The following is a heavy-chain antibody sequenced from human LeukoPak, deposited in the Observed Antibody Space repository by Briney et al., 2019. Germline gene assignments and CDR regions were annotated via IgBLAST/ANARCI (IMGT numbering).Heavy chain of an antibody. V-gene: IGHV3-30*01. CDR1: GFTFSSYA. J-gene: IGHJ5*02. CDR3: ARDLLDISGYGFDP. D-gene: IGHD3-16*01. CDR2: ISYDGSNK. Sequence: GGSLRLSCAASGFTFSSYAMHWVRQAPGKGLEWVAVISYDGSNKYYADSVKGRFTVSRDNSKNTLYLQMNSLRAEDTAVYYCARDLLDISGYGFDPWGQGTLVTVSS.